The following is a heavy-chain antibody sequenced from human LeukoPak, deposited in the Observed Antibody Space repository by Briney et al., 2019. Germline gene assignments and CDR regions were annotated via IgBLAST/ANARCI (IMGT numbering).Heavy chain of an antibody. J-gene: IGHJ4*02. CDR3: ARDPGPTGFDY. Sequence: GGSLRLSCAASGFTFSDYYMSWIRQAPGKGLEWVSSISSSSSYIYYADSVKGRFTISRDNAKNSLYLQMNSLRAEDTAVYYCARDPGPTGFDYWGQGTLVTVSS. D-gene: IGHD3-9*01. CDR2: ISSSSSYI. CDR1: GFTFSDYY. V-gene: IGHV3-11*06.